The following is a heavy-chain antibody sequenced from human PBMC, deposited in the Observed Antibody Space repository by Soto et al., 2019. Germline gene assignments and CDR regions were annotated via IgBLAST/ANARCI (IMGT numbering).Heavy chain of an antibody. J-gene: IGHJ4*02. D-gene: IGHD2-8*01. Sequence: GASLKISCKGSGYSFTSYWISWVRQMPGKGLEWMGRIDPSDSYTNYSPSFQGHVTISADKSISTAYLQWSSLKASDTAMYYCARLGVYCTNGVCPKNYFDYWGEGTLVTVSS. CDR1: GYSFTSYW. CDR3: ARLGVYCTNGVCPKNYFDY. CDR2: IDPSDSYT. V-gene: IGHV5-10-1*01.